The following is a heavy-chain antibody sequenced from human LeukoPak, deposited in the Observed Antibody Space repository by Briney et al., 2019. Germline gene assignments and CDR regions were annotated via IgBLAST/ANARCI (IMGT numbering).Heavy chain of an antibody. CDR1: GFTFGSYW. D-gene: IGHD1-1*01. V-gene: IGHV3-74*01. CDR3: AAQLLYRFDP. J-gene: IGHJ5*02. Sequence: PGGSLRLSCAASGFTFGSYWMHWVRQAPGKGLMWVSRINTDGSTTTYADSVKGRFTISRDNAKNTLYLQMNSLRAEDTAVYYCAAQLLYRFDPWGQGTLVTVSS. CDR2: INTDGSTT.